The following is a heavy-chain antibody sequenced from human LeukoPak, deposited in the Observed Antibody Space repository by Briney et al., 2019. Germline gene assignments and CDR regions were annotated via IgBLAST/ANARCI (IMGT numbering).Heavy chain of an antibody. D-gene: IGHD2-2*01. J-gene: IGHJ5*02. CDR3: AREGGYCSSTSCYAEEGFDP. Sequence: SETLSLTCTASSGSISTSNYYWGRVPQPPGKGLEWIGEINHSGRSNYNPSLKSRVTISVDTSKNQFSLKLSSVTAGDTAVYYCAREGGYCSSTSCYAEEGFDPWGQGTLVTVSS. V-gene: IGHV4-39*07. CDR1: SGSISTSNYY. CDR2: INHSGRS.